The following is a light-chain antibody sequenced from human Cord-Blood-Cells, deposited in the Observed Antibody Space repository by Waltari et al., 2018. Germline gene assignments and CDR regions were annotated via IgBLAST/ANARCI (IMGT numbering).Light chain of an antibody. Sequence: QSALTQPASVSGSPGQSITISCTGTSSDVGGYNYVSWYQQHPGEAPKLIVYDVSKRPSGVSNRFSGSKSGNTASLNLSGLQAEDEADYYCSSYPSSSTPYVFGTGTKVTVL. CDR2: DVS. J-gene: IGLJ1*01. CDR1: SSDVGGYNY. CDR3: SSYPSSSTPYV. V-gene: IGLV2-14*01.